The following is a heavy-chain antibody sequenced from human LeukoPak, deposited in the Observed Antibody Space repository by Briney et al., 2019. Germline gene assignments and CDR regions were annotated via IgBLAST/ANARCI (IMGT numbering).Heavy chain of an antibody. V-gene: IGHV4-59*10. CDR3: ARSLFPSKYNWFDP. J-gene: IGHJ5*02. Sequence: SETLSLTCAVYGGSFSGYYWSWIRQPAGKGLEWIGRIYTSGSTNYNPSLKSRVTISVDTSKNQFSLKLSSVTAADTAVYYCARSLFPSKYNWFDPWGQGTLVTVSS. CDR1: GGSFSGYY. CDR2: IYTSGST. D-gene: IGHD2-21*01.